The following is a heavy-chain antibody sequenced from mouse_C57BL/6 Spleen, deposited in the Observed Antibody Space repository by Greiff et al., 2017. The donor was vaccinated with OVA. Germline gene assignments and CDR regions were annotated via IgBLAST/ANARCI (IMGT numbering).Heavy chain of an antibody. Sequence: LVESGAELVRPGASVTLSCKASGYTFTDYEMHWVKQTPVHGLEWIGAIDPETGGTAYNQKFKGKAILTADKSSSTAYMELRSLTSEDSAVYYCTRSLYDGYDPYYFDYWGQGTTLTVSS. V-gene: IGHV1-15*01. CDR3: TRSLYDGYDPYYFDY. CDR2: IDPETGGT. D-gene: IGHD2-3*01. J-gene: IGHJ2*01. CDR1: GYTFTDYE.